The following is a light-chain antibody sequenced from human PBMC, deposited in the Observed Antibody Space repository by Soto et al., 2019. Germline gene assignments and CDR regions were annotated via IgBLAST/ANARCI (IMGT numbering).Light chain of an antibody. CDR2: GAS. Sequence: EVVLTQSPGTLSLAPGARASLSCRARQSVSSTYLAWYQQKPGQAPRLLIYGASSRATGIPARFSGSGSGTDFTLTISSLEPEDFAVYYCQQYGSSPVTFGQGTRLEI. CDR3: QQYGSSPVT. J-gene: IGKJ5*01. CDR1: QSVSSTY. V-gene: IGKV3-20*01.